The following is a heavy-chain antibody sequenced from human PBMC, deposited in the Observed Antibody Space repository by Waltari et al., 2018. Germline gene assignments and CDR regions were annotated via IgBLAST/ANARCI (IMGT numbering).Heavy chain of an antibody. D-gene: IGHD6-6*01. CDR3: ARSSSSSGPDDFDY. CDR2: IYTSGST. Sequence: QVQLQESGPGLVKPSETLSLTCTVSGGSISSYYWSWIRQPAGKGLEWIGRIYTSGSTNYNPSLKSRVTMSVDTSKNQFSLKLSSVTAADTAVYYCARSSSSSGPDDFDYWGQGTLVTVSS. V-gene: IGHV4-4*07. CDR1: GGSISSYY. J-gene: IGHJ4*02.